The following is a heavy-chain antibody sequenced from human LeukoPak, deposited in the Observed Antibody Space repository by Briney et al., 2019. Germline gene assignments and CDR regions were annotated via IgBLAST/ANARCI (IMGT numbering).Heavy chain of an antibody. Sequence: SQTLSLTCTVSGGSISSGDYYWSWIRQPPGKGLEWIGYIYYSGSTYYNPSLKSRVTISVDTSKNQFSLKLSSVTAADMAVYYCARDSTLSIFGVVKAFDYWGQGTLVTVSS. CDR1: GGSISSGDYY. CDR3: ARDSTLSIFGVVKAFDY. D-gene: IGHD3-3*01. J-gene: IGHJ4*02. V-gene: IGHV4-30-4*08. CDR2: IYYSGST.